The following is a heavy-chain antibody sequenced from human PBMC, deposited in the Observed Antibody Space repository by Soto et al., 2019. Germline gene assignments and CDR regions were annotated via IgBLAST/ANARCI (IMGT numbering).Heavy chain of an antibody. V-gene: IGHV1-18*04. Sequence: ASVKVSCKASGYTFTGYYMHWVRQAPGQGLEWMGWISAYNGNTNYAQKLQGRVTMTTDTSTSTAYMELRSLRSDDTAVYYCARVVGSSGWYNYFDYWGQGTLVTVSS. CDR2: ISAYNGNT. CDR1: GYTFTGYY. D-gene: IGHD6-19*01. J-gene: IGHJ4*02. CDR3: ARVVGSSGWYNYFDY.